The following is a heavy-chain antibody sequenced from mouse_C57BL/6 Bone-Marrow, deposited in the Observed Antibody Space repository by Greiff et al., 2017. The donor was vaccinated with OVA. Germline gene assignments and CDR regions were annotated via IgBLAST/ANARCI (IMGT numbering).Heavy chain of an antibody. CDR2: IHPNSGST. Sequence: QVQLQQPGAELVKPGASVKLSCKASGYTFTSYWMHWVKQRPGQGLEWIGMIHPNSGSTNYNEKFKSKATLTVDKSSSTAYMQLSSLTSEDSAVYYCARILTGYAMDDWGQGTSGTVSS. J-gene: IGHJ4*01. CDR3: ARILTGYAMDD. CDR1: GYTFTSYW. D-gene: IGHD4-1*01. V-gene: IGHV1-64*01.